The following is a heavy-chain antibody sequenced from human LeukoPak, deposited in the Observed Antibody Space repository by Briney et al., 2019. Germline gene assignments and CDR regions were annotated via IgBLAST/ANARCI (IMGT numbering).Heavy chain of an antibody. CDR1: GFTFSSYA. D-gene: IGHD5-24*01. CDR3: AKDVIVRDGGDAFDI. V-gene: IGHV3-9*01. Sequence: PGGSLRLSCAASGFTFSSYAMSWVRQAPGKGLEWVSGISWNSGSIGYADSVKGRFTISRDNAKNSLYLQMNSLRAEDTALYYCAKDVIVRDGGDAFDIWGQGTMVTVSS. CDR2: ISWNSGSI. J-gene: IGHJ3*02.